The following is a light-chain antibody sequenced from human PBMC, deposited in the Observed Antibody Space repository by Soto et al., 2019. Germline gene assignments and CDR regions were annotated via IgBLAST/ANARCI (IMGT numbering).Light chain of an antibody. CDR1: QSVASN. CDR3: HHYNNWPHT. Sequence: DIVMTQSPATLSVSPGERATLSCRASQSVASNLAWYQQRPGQAPRLLIYGASTRATGGPVRFSGSGSGTEFTLTISSLQSEDFAVYYCHHYNNWPHTFGGGTKVEIK. V-gene: IGKV3-15*01. CDR2: GAS. J-gene: IGKJ4*01.